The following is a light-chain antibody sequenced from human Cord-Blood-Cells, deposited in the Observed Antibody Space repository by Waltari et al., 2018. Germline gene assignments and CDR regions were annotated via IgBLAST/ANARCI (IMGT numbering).Light chain of an antibody. V-gene: IGLV2-14*01. CDR3: SSYTSSSTLV. Sequence: QSALTQPASVSGSPGQSITISCTGTSRDVGGSNYASCYQQHPGTAPKLRIYEVSNRPSGVSNRFSGSKSGNTASLTISGLQAEDEADYYCSSYTSSSTLVFGTGTKVTVL. J-gene: IGLJ1*01. CDR1: SRDVGGSNY. CDR2: EVS.